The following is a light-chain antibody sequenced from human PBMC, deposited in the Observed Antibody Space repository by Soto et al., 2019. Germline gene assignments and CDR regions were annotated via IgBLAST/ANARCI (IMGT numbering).Light chain of an antibody. CDR3: QQYNNWPLA. V-gene: IGKV3-15*01. J-gene: IGKJ5*01. CDR2: GAS. Sequence: EIVLTQSPATLSVFPGENVTLSCRASQSLSSNLAWDQQKPGQAPRLLIYGASTRATDIPARFSGSGSGTEFTLTISSLQSEDFAVYFCQQYNNWPLAFGQGTRLEIK. CDR1: QSLSSN.